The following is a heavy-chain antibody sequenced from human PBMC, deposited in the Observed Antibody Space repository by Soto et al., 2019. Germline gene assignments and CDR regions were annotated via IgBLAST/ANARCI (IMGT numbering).Heavy chain of an antibody. CDR1: GYSFTSLD. CDR2: MEPSTGRT. V-gene: IGHV1-8*01. J-gene: IGHJ4*02. D-gene: IGHD1-26*01. Sequence: QVHLVQSGAEVREPGASVKVSCKASGYSFTSLDINWVRQTAGQGLEWMGWMEPSTGRTGYDQKFQGRVTMTRDTTINKGYMELTTLTSDDTAFYYCARGVSEGVDYWGQGTLVIVSS. CDR3: ARGVSEGVDY.